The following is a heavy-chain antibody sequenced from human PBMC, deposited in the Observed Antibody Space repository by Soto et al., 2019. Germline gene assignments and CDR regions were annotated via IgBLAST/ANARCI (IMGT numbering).Heavy chain of an antibody. V-gene: IGHV4-30-2*01. D-gene: IGHD2-2*01. CDR1: GGSISSGGHS. J-gene: IGHJ5*02. CDR2: IYHSGST. CDR3: ARVPDR. Sequence: SETLSLTCAVSGGSISSGGHSWSWIRQPPGEGLEWIGYIYHSGSTYYNPSLKSRVTISVDRSKNQFSLKLSSVTAADTAVYYCARVPDRWGQGTLVTVSS.